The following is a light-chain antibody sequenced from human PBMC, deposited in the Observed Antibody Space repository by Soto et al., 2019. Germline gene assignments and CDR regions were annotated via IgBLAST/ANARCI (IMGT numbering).Light chain of an antibody. CDR2: GAS. CDR3: QQYGSSPWT. V-gene: IGKV3-20*01. CDR1: QSVSSSY. Sequence: EIVLTQSPGTLSLSPGERATLSCRASQSVSSSYLAWYQQKPGQAPRLLIYGASSSATGIPDRFSGSGSGTVFTRTISRPAHEALGVYYCQQYGSSPWTFGQGTKVEI. J-gene: IGKJ1*01.